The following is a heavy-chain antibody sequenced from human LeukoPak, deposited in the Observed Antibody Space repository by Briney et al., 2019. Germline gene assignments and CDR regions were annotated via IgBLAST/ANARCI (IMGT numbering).Heavy chain of an antibody. CDR2: ISSSGSSI. Sequence: PGGSLRLSCAASGFSFSDYYMSWIRQAPGKGLEWVSYISSSGSSIYYADSVKGRFTISRDNAKNSLYLQMNSLRAEDTAVYYCARDLPYGSSSMDYWGQGTLVTVSS. CDR3: ARDLPYGSSSMDY. D-gene: IGHD6-6*01. V-gene: IGHV3-11*04. CDR1: GFSFSDYY. J-gene: IGHJ4*02.